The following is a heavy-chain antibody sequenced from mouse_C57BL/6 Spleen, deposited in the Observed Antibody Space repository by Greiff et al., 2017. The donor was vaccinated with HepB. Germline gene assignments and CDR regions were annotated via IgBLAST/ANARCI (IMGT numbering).Heavy chain of an antibody. CDR3: ARVAYGYFDV. V-gene: IGHV1-69*01. J-gene: IGHJ1*03. CDR2: IDPSDSYT. Sequence: QVQLQQPGAELVMPGASVKLSCKASGYTFTSYWMHWVKQRPGQGLEWIGEIDPSDSYTNYNQKFKGKSTLTLDKSSSTAYMQRSSLTSEDSAVYYCARVAYGYFDVWGTGTTVTVSS. CDR1: GYTFTSYW.